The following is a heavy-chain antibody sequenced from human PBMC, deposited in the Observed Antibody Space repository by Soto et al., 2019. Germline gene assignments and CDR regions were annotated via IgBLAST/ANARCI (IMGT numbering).Heavy chain of an antibody. CDR3: ARRWGSAADY. CDR2: IYYTGTT. D-gene: IGHD2-15*01. CDR1: GGSISPYY. J-gene: IGHJ4*02. V-gene: IGHV4-59*08. Sequence: SETLSLTCTVSGGSISPYYWSWIRQPPGKGLEWIGYIYYTGTTRYNPSLKSRVTTSVDTSKNQFSLKLSSATAADTAVYYCARRWGSAADYWGQGTLVTVSS.